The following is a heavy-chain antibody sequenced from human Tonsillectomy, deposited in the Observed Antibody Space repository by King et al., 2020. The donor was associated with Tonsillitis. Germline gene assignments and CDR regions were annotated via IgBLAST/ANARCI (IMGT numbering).Heavy chain of an antibody. CDR2: INHSGST. Sequence: VQLQQWGAGLLKPSETLSLTCAVYGGSFSGYYWSWIRQPPGKGLEWIGEINHSGSTNYNPSLKSRVTISVDTPKNQFSLKLSSVTAADTAVYYCARSEYYGSGSPDPWGQGTLVTVSS. V-gene: IGHV4-34*01. CDR3: ARSEYYGSGSPDP. J-gene: IGHJ5*02. D-gene: IGHD3-10*01. CDR1: GGSFSGYY.